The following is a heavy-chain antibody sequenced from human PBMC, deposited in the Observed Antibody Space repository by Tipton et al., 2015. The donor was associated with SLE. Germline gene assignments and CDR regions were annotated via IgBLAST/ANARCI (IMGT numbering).Heavy chain of an antibody. J-gene: IGHJ4*02. CDR1: GFTFSSYS. CDR3: ARDLLRPKVPIYCSGGSCQAIDY. D-gene: IGHD2-15*01. CDR2: ISSSSSYI. Sequence: SLRLSCAASGFTFSSYSMNWVRQAPGKGLEWVSSISSSSSYIYYADSVKGRFTISRDNAKNSLYLQMNSLRAEDTAVYYCARDLLRPKVPIYCSGGSCQAIDYWGQGTLVTVSS. V-gene: IGHV3-21*04.